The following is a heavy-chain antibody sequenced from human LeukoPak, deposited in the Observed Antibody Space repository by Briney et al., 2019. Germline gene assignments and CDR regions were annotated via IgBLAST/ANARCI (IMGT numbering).Heavy chain of an antibody. V-gene: IGHV1-69*04. CDR1: GGTFSSYA. CDR3: ARGSYGFNYYYYGMDV. D-gene: IGHD5-18*01. J-gene: IGHJ6*02. Sequence: ASVKVSCKASGGTFSSYAISWVRQAPGQGLEWMGRIIPIFGIANYAQKFQGRVTITADKSTSTAYMELSSLRSEDTAVYYCARGSYGFNYYYYGMDVWGQGTTVTVSS. CDR2: IIPIFGIA.